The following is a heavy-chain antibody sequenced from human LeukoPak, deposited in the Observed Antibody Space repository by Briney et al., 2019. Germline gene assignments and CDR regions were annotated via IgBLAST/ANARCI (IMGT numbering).Heavy chain of an antibody. CDR2: IDWDDDK. J-gene: IGHJ4*02. V-gene: IGHV2-70*11. CDR1: GFSLSTSGMC. Sequence: SGPTLVNPTQTLTLTCTFSGFSLSTSGMCVSWIRQPPGKALEWLARIDWDDDKRYNASLKTRLTISKDTSRNQVVLTMSNMDPVDTATYYCARIVAVSEDYFDYWGPGILVTVSP. D-gene: IGHD6-19*01. CDR3: ARIVAVSEDYFDY.